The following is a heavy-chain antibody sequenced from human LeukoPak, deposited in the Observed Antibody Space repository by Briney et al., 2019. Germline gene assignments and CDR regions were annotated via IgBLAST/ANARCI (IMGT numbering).Heavy chain of an antibody. CDR3: AGDVRLLRYFDWLLGY. CDR2: INACNGNT. V-gene: IGHV1-3*01. Sequence: ASVKVSCKASGYTFTSYAMHWVRQAPGQRLEWMGWINACNGNTKYAQKFQGRVTITRDTSASTAYMELSSLRSEDTAVYYCAGDVRLLRYFDWLLGYWGQGTLVTVSS. J-gene: IGHJ4*02. D-gene: IGHD3-9*01. CDR1: GYTFTSYA.